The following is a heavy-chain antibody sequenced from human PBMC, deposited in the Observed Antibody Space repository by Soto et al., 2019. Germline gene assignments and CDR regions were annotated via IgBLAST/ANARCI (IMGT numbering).Heavy chain of an antibody. Sequence: ASETLSLTCTVSGGSFKSGSYSWSWIRQPPGKGLEWIGYVYHTGRTSYNPTLKSPVSISMGTSKNQFSLNLDSVTAADTAVYFCARDFAYFDSWGQGTLVTVSS. J-gene: IGHJ4*02. CDR1: GGSFKSGSYS. CDR3: ARDFAYFDS. V-gene: IGHV4-61*01. CDR2: VYHTGRT. D-gene: IGHD3-3*01.